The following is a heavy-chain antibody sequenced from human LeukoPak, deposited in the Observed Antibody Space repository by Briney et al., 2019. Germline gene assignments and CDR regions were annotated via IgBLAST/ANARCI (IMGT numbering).Heavy chain of an antibody. V-gene: IGHV3-23*01. D-gene: IGHD3-22*01. CDR2: ISYSGAGS. CDR3: AKDGDSRGYFYYFDN. J-gene: IGHJ4*02. CDR1: GFTFSNAW. Sequence: GGSLRLSCAASGFTFSNAWMSWVRQAPGKGLEWVSGISYSGAGSHYADSVKGRFTISRDNSKNTLYLQMNSLRVEDTAVYYCAKDGDSRGYFYYFDNWGQGTLVTVSS.